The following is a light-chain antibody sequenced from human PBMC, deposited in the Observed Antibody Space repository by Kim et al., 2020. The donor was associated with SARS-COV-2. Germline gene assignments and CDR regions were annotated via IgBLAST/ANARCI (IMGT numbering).Light chain of an antibody. CDR1: QRVSSN. CDR2: GAS. Sequence: SRGERATPTCRASQRVSSNLAGYQQKPGQAPRLLIYGASTRATGIPARFSGSGSGTEFTLTISSLQSEDFAVYYCQQYNNWPPRSSFGQGTKLEI. CDR3: QQYNNWPPRSS. V-gene: IGKV3-15*01. J-gene: IGKJ2*03.